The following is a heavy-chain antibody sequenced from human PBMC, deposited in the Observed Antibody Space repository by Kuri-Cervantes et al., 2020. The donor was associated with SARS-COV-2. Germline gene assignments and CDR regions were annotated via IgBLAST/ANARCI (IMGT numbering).Heavy chain of an antibody. D-gene: IGHD2-21*02. CDR2: IVVGSGNT. CDR3: ARVPPPGVCGGDCYPFYY. Sequence: VKVSCKASGFTFTSSAVQWVRQARGQRLEWIGWIVVGSGNTNYAQKFQERVTITRGMSTSTAYMELSSLRSEDTAVYYCARVPPPGVCGGDCYPFYYWGQGTLVTVSS. J-gene: IGHJ4*02. CDR1: GFTFTSSA. V-gene: IGHV1-58*01.